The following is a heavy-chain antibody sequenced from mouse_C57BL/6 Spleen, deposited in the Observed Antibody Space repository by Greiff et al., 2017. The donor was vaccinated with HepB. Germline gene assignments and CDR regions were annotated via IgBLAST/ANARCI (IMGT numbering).Heavy chain of an antibody. Sequence: QVQLKQPGAELVKPGASVKVSCKASGYTFTSYWMHWVKQRPGQGLEWIGRIHPSDSDTNYNQKFKGKATLTVDKSSSTAYMQLSSLTSEDSAVYYCAIAYDYDRYFDVWGTGTTVTVSS. J-gene: IGHJ1*03. CDR1: GYTFTSYW. CDR3: AIAYDYDRYFDV. D-gene: IGHD2-4*01. CDR2: IHPSDSDT. V-gene: IGHV1-74*01.